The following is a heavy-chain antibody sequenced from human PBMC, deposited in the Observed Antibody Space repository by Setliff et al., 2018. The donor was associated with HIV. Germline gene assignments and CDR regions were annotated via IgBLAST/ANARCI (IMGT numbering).Heavy chain of an antibody. CDR1: GGTVNSGGYY. V-gene: IGHV4-31*03. CDR2: IYHRGNT. D-gene: IGHD6-6*01. CDR3: ARVALAGMSARPFYFDY. Sequence: LSLTCTVSGGTVNSGGYYWSWIRQHPGRGLEWIGFIYHRGNTHYNSSLKSRLTISVDTSKNQFSLKLNSVTAADTAVYFCARVALAGMSARPFYFDYWGQGALVTVS. J-gene: IGHJ4*02.